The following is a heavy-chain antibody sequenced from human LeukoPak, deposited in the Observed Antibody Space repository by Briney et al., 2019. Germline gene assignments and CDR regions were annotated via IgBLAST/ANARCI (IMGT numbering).Heavy chain of an antibody. J-gene: IGHJ4*02. CDR2: INPSGGST. Sequence: EASVKVSCKASGYTFTSYYMHWVRQAPGQGLEWMGIINPSGGSTSYAQKFQGRVTMTRDTSTGTVYMELSSLRSEDTAVYYCAREAGYHDSSGYPFDYWGQGTLVTVSS. V-gene: IGHV1-46*01. D-gene: IGHD3-22*01. CDR1: GYTFTSYY. CDR3: AREAGYHDSSGYPFDY.